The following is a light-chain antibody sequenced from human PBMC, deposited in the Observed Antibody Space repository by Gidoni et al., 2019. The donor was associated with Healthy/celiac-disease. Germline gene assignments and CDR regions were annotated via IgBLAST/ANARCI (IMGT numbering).Light chain of an antibody. CDR1: QSVVYSSNNKNY. J-gene: IGKJ5*01. Sequence: DIVMTQSPDSLAVSLGERATINCKSSQSVVYSSNNKNYLAWYQQKPGQPPKLLIYWASTRESRVPDRFSGSGSGTDFTLTISSLQAEDVAVYYCQQYYSTPITFGQGTRLEIK. CDR3: QQYYSTPIT. V-gene: IGKV4-1*01. CDR2: WAS.